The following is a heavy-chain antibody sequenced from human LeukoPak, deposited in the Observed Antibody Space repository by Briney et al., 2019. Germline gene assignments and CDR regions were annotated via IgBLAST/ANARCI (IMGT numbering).Heavy chain of an antibody. CDR3: ARDSNGDRAFDM. V-gene: IGHV4-4*07. CDR1: GGSISDYF. Sequence: SETLSLTCSVSGGSISDYFWSWIRQPAGRGLEWVGRIYTSGSTNYNPSLKSRVTMSIDTSKNHFSLNLTSVTAADTAMYYCARDSNGDRAFDMWGQGTRVTVSP. J-gene: IGHJ3*02. D-gene: IGHD4-17*01. CDR2: IYTSGST.